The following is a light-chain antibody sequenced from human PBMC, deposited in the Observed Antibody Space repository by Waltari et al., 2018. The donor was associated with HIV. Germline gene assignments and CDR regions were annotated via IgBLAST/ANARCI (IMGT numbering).Light chain of an antibody. CDR2: EVS. CDR1: SSDVGGYNY. V-gene: IGLV2-14*01. J-gene: IGLJ1*01. Sequence: QSALTQPASVSGSPGQSITISCTGTSSDVGGYNYVSWYQQHQGKAPKLMIYEVSNRPSGVSNRFSGSKSGNTASLTISGLQAEDEADYYCSSYTSSSTYVLGTGTKVTVL. CDR3: SSYTSSSTYV.